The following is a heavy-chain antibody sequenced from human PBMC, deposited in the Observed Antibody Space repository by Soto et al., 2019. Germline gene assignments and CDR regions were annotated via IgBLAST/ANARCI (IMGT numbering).Heavy chain of an antibody. CDR1: GGTYSSYA. D-gene: IGHD3-3*01. CDR3: ASPEGKKLRFLEWFLDV. J-gene: IGHJ6*02. CDR2: IIPIFGTA. Sequence: EASVKVCCKASGGTYSSYAISWVRQAPGQGLEWMGGIIPIFGTANYAQKFQGRVTITADESTSTAYMELSSLRSEDTAVYYCASPEGKKLRFLEWFLDVWGQGTTVTVSS. V-gene: IGHV1-69*13.